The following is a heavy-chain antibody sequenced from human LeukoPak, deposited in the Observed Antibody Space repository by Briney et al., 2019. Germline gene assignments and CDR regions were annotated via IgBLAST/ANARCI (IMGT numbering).Heavy chain of an antibody. CDR2: IYSGGST. Sequence: PGGSLRLSCAASGFTVSSNYMSWVRQAPGTGLEWVSVIYSGGSTYYADSVKGRFTISRDNSKNTLYLQMNSLRAEDTAVYHCARDRGHSSSWSPHTLDYWGQGTLVTVSS. D-gene: IGHD6-13*01. CDR3: ARDRGHSSSWSPHTLDY. J-gene: IGHJ4*02. CDR1: GFTVSSNY. V-gene: IGHV3-53*01.